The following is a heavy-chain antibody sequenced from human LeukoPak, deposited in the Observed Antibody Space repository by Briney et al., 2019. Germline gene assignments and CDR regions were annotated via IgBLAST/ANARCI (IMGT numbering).Heavy chain of an antibody. Sequence: ASVKVSCKASGYTFTNYDINWVRQATGQGLEWMGWMNPNSGNTGYAQKFQGRVTITRNTSMSTAYVELRSLRSEDTAVYYCAGRNGNWFDPWGQGTLVTASS. CDR1: GYTFTNYD. CDR2: MNPNSGNT. CDR3: AGRNGNWFDP. V-gene: IGHV1-8*03. D-gene: IGHD2-8*01. J-gene: IGHJ5*02.